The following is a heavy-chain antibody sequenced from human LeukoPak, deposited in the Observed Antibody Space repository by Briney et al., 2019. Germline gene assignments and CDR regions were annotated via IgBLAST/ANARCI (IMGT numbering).Heavy chain of an antibody. CDR1: GFTFSSYS. CDR3: ARSYSSVFAIDY. J-gene: IGHJ4*02. D-gene: IGHD6-19*01. CDR2: ISSSSSYI. Sequence: PGGSLRLSCAASGFTFSSYSMNWVRQAPGKGLEWVSSISSSSSYIYYADSVKGRFTISRDNAKNSLYLQMNSLRAEDTAVYYCARSYSSVFAIDYWGQGTLVTVSS. V-gene: IGHV3-21*01.